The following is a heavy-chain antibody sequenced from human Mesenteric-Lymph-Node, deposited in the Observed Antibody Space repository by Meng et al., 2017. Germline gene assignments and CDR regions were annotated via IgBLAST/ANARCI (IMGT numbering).Heavy chain of an antibody. Sequence: GGSLRLSCAASGFTFSSCGMHWVRQAPGKGLEHVSAINTNGGRTYYANSVKGRFTISRDNSKNTLYLQMDSLRAEDVAVYYCARSGQDQWLRVGIDYWGQGTLVTVSS. V-gene: IGHV3-64*01. D-gene: IGHD6-19*01. CDR2: INTNGGRT. CDR1: GFTFSSCG. CDR3: ARSGQDQWLRVGIDY. J-gene: IGHJ4*02.